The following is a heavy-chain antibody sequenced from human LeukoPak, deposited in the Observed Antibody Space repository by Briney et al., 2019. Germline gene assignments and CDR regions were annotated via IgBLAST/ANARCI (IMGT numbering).Heavy chain of an antibody. V-gene: IGHV5-51*01. D-gene: IGHD2-2*01. J-gene: IGHJ5*02. CDR1: GYSFTSYW. Sequence: GESLKISCKGSGYSFTSYWIGWVRQMPGKGLEWMGIINPGDSDTRYSPSFQGQVTISADKSISTAYLQWSSLKASDTAMYYCARRGYCSSTSCYTTSWFDPWGQGTLVTVSS. CDR3: ARRGYCSSTSCYTTSWFDP. CDR2: INPGDSDT.